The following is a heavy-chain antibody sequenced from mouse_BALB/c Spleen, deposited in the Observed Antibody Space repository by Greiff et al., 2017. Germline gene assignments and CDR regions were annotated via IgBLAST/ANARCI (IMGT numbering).Heavy chain of an antibody. D-gene: IGHD1-1*02. V-gene: IGHV1S41*01. J-gene: IGHJ2*01. CDR2: IAPGSGST. Sequence: DLVKPGASVKLSCKASGYTFTSYWINWIKQRPGQGLEWIGRIAPGSGSTYYNEMFKGKATLTVDTSSSTAYIQLSSLSSEDSAVYFCARGGGPYYLDYWGQGTTLTVSS. CDR1: GYTFTSYW. CDR3: ARGGGPYYLDY.